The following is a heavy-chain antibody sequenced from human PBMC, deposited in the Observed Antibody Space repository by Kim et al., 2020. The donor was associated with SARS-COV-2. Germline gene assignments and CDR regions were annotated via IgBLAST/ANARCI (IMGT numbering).Heavy chain of an antibody. CDR3: TTGLWFGDPVGGDWFDP. D-gene: IGHD3-10*01. J-gene: IGHJ5*02. CDR1: GFTFSNAW. Sequence: GGSLRLSCAASGFTFSNAWMSWVRQAPGKGLEWVGRIKSKTDGGTTDYAAPVKGRFTISRDDSKNTLYLQMNSLKTEDTAVYYCTTGLWFGDPVGGDWFDPWGQGTLVTVSS. V-gene: IGHV3-15*01. CDR2: IKSKTDGGTT.